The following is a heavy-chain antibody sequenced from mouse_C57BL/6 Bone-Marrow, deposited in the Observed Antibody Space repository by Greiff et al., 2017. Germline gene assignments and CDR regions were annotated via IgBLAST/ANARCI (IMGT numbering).Heavy chain of an antibody. CDR2: IDPSDSET. V-gene: IGHV1-52*01. J-gene: IGHJ4*01. CDR1: GYTFTSYW. Sequence: QVQLQQPGAELVMPGASVKLSCKASGYTFTSYWMHWVKQRPIQGLEWIGNIDPSDSETHYNQKFKDKATLTVDKSSSTAYMQLSSLTSEDSAVYYCAEGDYAMDYWGQGTSVTVSS. CDR3: AEGDYAMDY.